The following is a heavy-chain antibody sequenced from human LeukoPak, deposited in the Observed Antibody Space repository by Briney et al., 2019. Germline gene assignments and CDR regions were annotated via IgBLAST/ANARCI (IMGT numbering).Heavy chain of an antibody. CDR2: IGGSGNGNT. J-gene: IGHJ3*02. D-gene: IGHD3-10*01. Sequence: GGSLRLSCAGSGFTFSSYAMSWVRLAPGKGLECVSAIGGSGNGNTYYADSVKGRFTISRDNSKNPLYLQMNSLRAEDTAVHYCAKFGLAGSGRYHDAFDIWGQGTMVTVFS. CDR1: GFTFSSYA. CDR3: AKFGLAGSGRYHDAFDI. V-gene: IGHV3-23*01.